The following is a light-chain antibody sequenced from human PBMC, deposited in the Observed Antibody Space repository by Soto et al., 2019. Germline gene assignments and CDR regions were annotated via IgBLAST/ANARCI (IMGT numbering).Light chain of an antibody. CDR3: QNYHSAPWT. Sequence: IQMTQSPSTLSASVGDRVTITCRARQAISNFLAWYQQKPGKVPKLLMYGASTLPSGVPSRFSGSGSGTDITLTISSLQAEDVATYYCQNYHSAPWTFGQGTKVEIK. J-gene: IGKJ1*01. CDR1: QAISNF. CDR2: GAS. V-gene: IGKV1-27*01.